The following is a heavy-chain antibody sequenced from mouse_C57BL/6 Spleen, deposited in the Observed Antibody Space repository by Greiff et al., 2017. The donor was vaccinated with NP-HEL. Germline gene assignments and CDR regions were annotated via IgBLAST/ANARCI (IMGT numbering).Heavy chain of an antibody. Sequence: VQLKESGPVLVKPGASVKMSCKASGYTFTDYYMNWVKQSHGKSLEWIGVINPYNGGTSYNQKFKGKATLTVDKSSSTAYMELNSLTSEDSAVYYCAQFITTASRGAYWGQGTLVTVSA. V-gene: IGHV1-19*01. CDR1: GYTFTDYY. CDR2: INPYNGGT. CDR3: AQFITTASRGAY. D-gene: IGHD1-1*01. J-gene: IGHJ3*01.